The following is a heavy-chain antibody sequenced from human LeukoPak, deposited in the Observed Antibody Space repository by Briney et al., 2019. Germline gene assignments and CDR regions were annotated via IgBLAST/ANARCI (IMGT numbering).Heavy chain of an antibody. CDR1: GGSFSGYY. V-gene: IGHV4-34*01. CDR2: INHSGST. Sequence: SETLSLTCAVYGGSFSGYYWSWIRQPPGKGLEWIGEINHSGSTNYNPSLKSRVTISVDTSKNQFSLKLSSVTAADTAVYYCARKQKGYCSSTSCYTSNWFDPWGQGTLVTVSS. J-gene: IGHJ5*02. D-gene: IGHD2-2*02. CDR3: ARKQKGYCSSTSCYTSNWFDP.